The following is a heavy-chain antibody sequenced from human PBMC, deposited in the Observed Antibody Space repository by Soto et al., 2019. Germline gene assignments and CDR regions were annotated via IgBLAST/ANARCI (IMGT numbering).Heavy chain of an antibody. CDR2: VSPSGENT. D-gene: IGHD4-17*01. V-gene: IGHV3-23*01. Sequence: EVQLLESGGGLVQPGGSLRLSCAASGFTFNSYGMSWVRQAPGKGLEWVAVVSPSGENTNYADSVKGRFTISRDNSNNTVNLQMNSLRAEDTAIYFCAKTGFGDYGYWGPGALVTVSS. CDR3: AKTGFGDYGY. CDR1: GFTFNSYG. J-gene: IGHJ4*02.